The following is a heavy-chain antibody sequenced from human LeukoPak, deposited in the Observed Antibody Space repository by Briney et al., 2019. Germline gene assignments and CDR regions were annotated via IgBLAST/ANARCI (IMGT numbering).Heavy chain of an antibody. CDR3: ARELSNDAFDI. J-gene: IGHJ3*02. Sequence: SETLSLTCTVSGGSISSYYWSWIRQPPGKGLEWIGYIYYSGSTNYNPSLKSRVTISVDTSKNQFSLKLSSVTPADTAVYYCARELSNDAFDIWGQGTMVTVSS. D-gene: IGHD3-3*02. CDR1: GGSISSYY. V-gene: IGHV4-59*01. CDR2: IYYSGST.